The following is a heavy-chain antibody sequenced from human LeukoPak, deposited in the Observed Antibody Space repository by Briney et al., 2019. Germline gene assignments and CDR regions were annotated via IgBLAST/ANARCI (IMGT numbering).Heavy chain of an antibody. CDR3: ARDPAGERPSDAYFDY. J-gene: IGHJ4*02. Sequence: ASVKVSCKASGYTFTSYYMHWVRQAPGQGLEWMGIINPSGGSTSYAQKFQGRVTMTRDTSTSTVYMELSSLRSEDTAVYYCARDPAGERPSDAYFDYWGQGTLVTVSS. V-gene: IGHV1-46*01. CDR2: INPSGGST. D-gene: IGHD3-10*01. CDR1: GYTFTSYY.